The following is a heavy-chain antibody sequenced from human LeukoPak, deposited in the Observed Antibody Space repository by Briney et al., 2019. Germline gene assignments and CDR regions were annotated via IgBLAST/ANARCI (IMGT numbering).Heavy chain of an antibody. J-gene: IGHJ4*02. D-gene: IGHD6-13*01. CDR3: AKVVQYTASTGTGLDY. CDR1: GFIFSNYG. Sequence: GGSLRLSCAASGFIFSNYGMHWVRQAPGKGLDWVAVIWYDGSYKYYADSVKGRFTISRDNSKNTLYLQMNSPRAEDTAIYYCAKVVQYTASTGTGLDYWGQGTLVTVSS. CDR2: IWYDGSYK. V-gene: IGHV3-33*06.